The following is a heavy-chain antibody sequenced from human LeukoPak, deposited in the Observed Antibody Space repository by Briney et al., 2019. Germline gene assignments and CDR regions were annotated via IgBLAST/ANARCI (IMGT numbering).Heavy chain of an antibody. D-gene: IGHD5-18*01. CDR3: AKDQLGYSYGYFDY. CDR2: ISSSSSTI. CDR1: GFTFSSYS. Sequence: PGGSLRLSCAASGFTFSSYSMNWVRQAPGKGLEWVSYISSSSSTIYYADSVKGRFTISRDNAKNTLYLQMNSLRAEDTAVYYCAKDQLGYSYGYFDYWGQGTLVTVSS. J-gene: IGHJ4*02. V-gene: IGHV3-48*01.